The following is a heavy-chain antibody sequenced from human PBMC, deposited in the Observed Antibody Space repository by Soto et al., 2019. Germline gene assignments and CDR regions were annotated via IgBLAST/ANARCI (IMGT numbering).Heavy chain of an antibody. V-gene: IGHV4-30-4*01. Sequence: PSETLSLTCTVSGGSISSGDYYWSWIRQPPGKGLEWIGYIYYSGSTYYNPSLKSRVTISVDTSKNQFSLKLSSVAAADTAVYYCARRPQDCSGGRCYLYCQHWGQGALVTVS. D-gene: IGHD2-15*01. J-gene: IGHJ1*01. CDR3: ARRPQDCSGGRCYLYCQH. CDR2: IYYSGST. CDR1: GGSISSGDYY.